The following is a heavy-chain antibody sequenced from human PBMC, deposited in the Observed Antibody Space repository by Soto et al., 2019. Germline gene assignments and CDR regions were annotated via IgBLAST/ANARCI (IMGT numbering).Heavy chain of an antibody. CDR2: ISWNSDSI. CDR1: GFIFDDFA. CDR3: TKVGGLYDFWSGPLHFDL. Sequence: EAQLVESGGGFVQPGRSLRLSCAGSGFIFDDFAIHWVRQAPGKGLEWASGISWNSDSIGYADSVKGRFTISRDNAKNSLFLQMNSLRVDDTALYYCTKVGGLYDFWSGPLHFDLWGQGTLVTVSS. V-gene: IGHV3-9*01. D-gene: IGHD3-3*01. J-gene: IGHJ4*02.